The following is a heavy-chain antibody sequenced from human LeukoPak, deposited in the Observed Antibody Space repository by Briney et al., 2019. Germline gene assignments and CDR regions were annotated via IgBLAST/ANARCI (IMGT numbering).Heavy chain of an antibody. Sequence: GGSLRLSCAASGFSFSDFYMSWIRQAPGKGLEWVSFINTSDTTIHYADSVKGRFTVSRDNAKNSLFLQMDSLRVEDTAVYYCARDTVAGQIYFDHWGQGTLVTVSS. CDR2: INTSDTTI. D-gene: IGHD6-19*01. CDR3: ARDTVAGQIYFDH. CDR1: GFSFSDFY. J-gene: IGHJ4*02. V-gene: IGHV3-11*01.